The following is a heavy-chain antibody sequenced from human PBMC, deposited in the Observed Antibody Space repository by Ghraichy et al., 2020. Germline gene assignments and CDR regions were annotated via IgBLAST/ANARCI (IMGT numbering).Heavy chain of an antibody. CDR2: IYYSGST. CDR3: VRGTNPPDY. CDR1: NDSISSGANS. Sequence: SETLSLTSTVSNDSISSGANSWSWIRQPPGKGLEWIGYIYYSGSTYSNPSLKRRVTFSLDTSKNQFSLKLSSVTAADTAVYYCVRGTNPPDYWGQGTLVTVSS. J-gene: IGHJ4*02. D-gene: IGHD1-14*01. V-gene: IGHV4-30-4*07.